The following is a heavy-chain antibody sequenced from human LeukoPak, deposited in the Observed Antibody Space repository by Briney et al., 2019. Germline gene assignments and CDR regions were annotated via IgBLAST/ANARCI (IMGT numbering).Heavy chain of an antibody. D-gene: IGHD3-10*01. Sequence: GASVKVSCKASGYTFTSYAMHWVRQAPGQRLEWMGWINAGNGNTKYSQKFQGRVTITRDTSASTAYMELSSLRSEDTAVYYCARAPLLWYTAPLHYYGMDVWGQGTTVTVSS. CDR3: ARAPLLWYTAPLHYYGMDV. V-gene: IGHV1-3*01. J-gene: IGHJ6*02. CDR2: INAGNGNT. CDR1: GYTFTSYA.